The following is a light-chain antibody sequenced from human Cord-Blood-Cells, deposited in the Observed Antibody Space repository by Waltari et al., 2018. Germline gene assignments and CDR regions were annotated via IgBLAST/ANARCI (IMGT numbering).Light chain of an antibody. J-gene: IGLJ3*02. CDR2: EGS. V-gene: IGLV2-23*01. Sequence: QSALTQPASVSGSPGTSITISCTGTSSDVGSYNLVSWYQQHPGKAPKLMIYEGSKRPSGVSNRFSGSKSGNTASLTISGLQAEDEADYYCCSYAGSWVFGGGTKLTVL. CDR1: SSDVGSYNL. CDR3: CSYAGSWV.